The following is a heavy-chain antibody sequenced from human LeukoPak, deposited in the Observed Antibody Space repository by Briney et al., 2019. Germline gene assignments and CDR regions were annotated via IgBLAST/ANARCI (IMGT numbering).Heavy chain of an antibody. D-gene: IGHD6-13*01. Sequence: PGGSLRSSCAASGFTFSSYAMSWVRQAPGKGLEWVSAISGSGHSTYYGDSVKGRFTISRDNSKNTLYLQMNSLRAEDTAVYYCAKTRPLDSSSWSHGDYWGQGTLVTVSS. J-gene: IGHJ4*02. V-gene: IGHV3-23*01. CDR3: AKTRPLDSSSWSHGDY. CDR1: GFTFSSYA. CDR2: ISGSGHST.